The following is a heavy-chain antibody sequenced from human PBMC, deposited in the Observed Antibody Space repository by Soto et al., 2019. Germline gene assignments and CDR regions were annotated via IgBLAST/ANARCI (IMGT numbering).Heavy chain of an antibody. V-gene: IGHV3-23*01. CDR3: AKARAQYYDFWSGYPVDY. CDR2: ISGSGGST. J-gene: IGHJ4*02. Sequence: PGVSLRLSCAASGFTFSSYAMSWVRQAPGKGLEWVSAISGSGGSTYYADSVKGRFTISRDNSKNTLYLQMNSLRAEDTAVYYCAKARAQYYDFWSGYPVDYWGQGT. CDR1: GFTFSSYA. D-gene: IGHD3-3*01.